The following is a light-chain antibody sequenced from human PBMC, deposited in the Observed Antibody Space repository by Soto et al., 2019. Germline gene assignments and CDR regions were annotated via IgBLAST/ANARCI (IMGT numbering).Light chain of an antibody. CDR3: AAWDDSLSGVV. Sequence: QSVLTQPPSASGTPGQRVTISCSGSSSNIGSNYVYWYQQVPETAPKLLIYRNNQRPSGVPDRFSGSKSGTSDSLAISGLRSEDEADYYCAAWDDSLSGVVFGGGTKVTVL. CDR1: SSNIGSNY. CDR2: RNN. J-gene: IGLJ2*01. V-gene: IGLV1-47*01.